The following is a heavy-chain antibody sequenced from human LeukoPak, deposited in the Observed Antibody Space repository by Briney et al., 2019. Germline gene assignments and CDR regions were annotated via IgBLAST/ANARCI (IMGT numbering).Heavy chain of an antibody. CDR3: ARDLGGNWFDP. J-gene: IGHJ5*02. V-gene: IGHV3-9*01. CDR1: GFTFDDFA. Sequence: GGSLRLSCAASGFTFDDFAMHWVRQAPGKGLEWVSGMSWNSGRIGYADSVKGRFTISRDNAKNSLYLQMNSLRAEDTAVYYCARDLGGNWFDPWGQGTLVTVSS. CDR2: MSWNSGRI.